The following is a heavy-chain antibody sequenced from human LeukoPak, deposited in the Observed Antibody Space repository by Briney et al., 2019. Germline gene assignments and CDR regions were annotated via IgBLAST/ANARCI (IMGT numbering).Heavy chain of an antibody. CDR2: TYTSGST. CDR3: ARHSEVYYSSSYFDY. J-gene: IGHJ4*02. D-gene: IGHD6-13*01. Sequence: SETLSLTCSVSGGSISSGSYYWSWIRQPAGKGLEWIGRTYTSGSTKYNPSLKSRVTISVDTSKNQFSLKVRSVTAADTAVYYCARHSEVYYSSSYFDYWGQGTLVTVSS. CDR1: GGSISSGSYY. V-gene: IGHV4-61*02.